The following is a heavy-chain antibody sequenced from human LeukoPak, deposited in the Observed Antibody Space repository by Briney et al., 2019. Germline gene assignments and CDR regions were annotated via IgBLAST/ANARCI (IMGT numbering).Heavy chain of an antibody. CDR2: INPNSGGT. D-gene: IGHD3-22*01. J-gene: IGHJ4*02. CDR3: ARVSYYDSSGYEHFDY. Sequence: ASVKVSCKASGYTFTGYYMHWVRQAPGQGLEWMGWINPNSGGTNYAQKFQGRVTMTRDTSISTAHMELSRLRSDDTAVYYCARVSYYDSSGYEHFDYWGQGTLVTVSS. V-gene: IGHV1-2*02. CDR1: GYTFTGYY.